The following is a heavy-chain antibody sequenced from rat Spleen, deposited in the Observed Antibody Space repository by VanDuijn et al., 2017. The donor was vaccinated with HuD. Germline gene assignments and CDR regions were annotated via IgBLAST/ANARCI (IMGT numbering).Heavy chain of an antibody. Sequence: QVQLKESGPGLVQPSQTLSLTCTVSGFSLTSKGVSWVRQPPGKGLEWMAVIWSGGNTDYNSALKSRLSISRDTSKSQVFLKVNSLKTEDTGIYYCTRNYAYYYDGSYHGGFDYWGQGVMVTVSS. CDR2: IWSGGNT. V-gene: IGHV2-1*01. D-gene: IGHD1-12*02. CDR1: GFSLTSKG. CDR3: TRNYAYYYDGSYHGGFDY. J-gene: IGHJ2*01.